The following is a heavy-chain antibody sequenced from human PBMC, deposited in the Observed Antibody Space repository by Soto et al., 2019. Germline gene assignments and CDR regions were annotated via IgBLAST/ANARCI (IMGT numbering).Heavy chain of an antibody. D-gene: IGHD2-15*01. CDR2: ISGSGGTI. V-gene: IGHV3-48*02. CDR1: GFTLGSYS. Sequence: EVQLLESGGGMVQPGGSLRVSCAASGFTLGSYSMHWVRQAPGKGLEWVSDISGSGGTIYYSDSVKSRFSISRDNDKNSLSVHMNSVRDEDMYEYLCAIESGLRSGCCPYSFDFWGQGTLVTVSS. J-gene: IGHJ4*02. CDR3: AIESGLRSGCCPYSFDF.